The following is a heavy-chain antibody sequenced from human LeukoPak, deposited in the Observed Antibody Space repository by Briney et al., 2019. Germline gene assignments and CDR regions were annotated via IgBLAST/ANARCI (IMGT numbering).Heavy chain of an antibody. D-gene: IGHD1-26*01. J-gene: IGHJ6*02. CDR3: ATDQLVGANSSYYYYGMDV. CDR1: GCTLTELS. Sequence: GASVKVSCKVSGCTLTELSMHWVRQAPGKGLEWMGGFDPEDGETIYAQKFQGRVTMTEDTSTDTAYMELSSLRSEDTAVYYCATDQLVGANSSYYYYGMDVWGQGTTVTVSS. V-gene: IGHV1-24*01. CDR2: FDPEDGET.